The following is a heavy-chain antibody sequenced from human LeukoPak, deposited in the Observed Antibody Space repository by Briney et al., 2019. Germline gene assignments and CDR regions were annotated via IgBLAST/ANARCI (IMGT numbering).Heavy chain of an antibody. D-gene: IGHD2-21*02. V-gene: IGHV5-51*01. CDR2: IYPGDSDT. CDR3: AREYCDGDCYSAPFDY. J-gene: IGHJ4*02. CDR1: GYRFTSHW. Sequence: GESLKISCKGSGYRFTSHWIGWARQMPGKGLEWMGIIYPGDSDTRYSPSFQGQVTISADKSISTAYLQWSSLKASDTAMYYCAREYCDGDCYSAPFDYWGQGTLVTVSS.